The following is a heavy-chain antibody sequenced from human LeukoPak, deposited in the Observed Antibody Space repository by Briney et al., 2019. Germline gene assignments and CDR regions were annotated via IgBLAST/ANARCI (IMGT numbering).Heavy chain of an antibody. J-gene: IGHJ4*02. CDR2: ISSSSSYI. CDR1: GFTFSSYS. V-gene: IGHV3-21*01. Sequence: GGSLRLSCAASGFTFSSYSMNWVRQAPGKGLEWVSSISSSSSYIYYADSVKGRFTISRDNAKNSLYLQMNSLRAEDTAVYYCASRNTYYDFWRGQDTRGYFDYWGQGTLVTVSS. CDR3: ASRNTYYDFWRGQDTRGYFDY. D-gene: IGHD3-3*01.